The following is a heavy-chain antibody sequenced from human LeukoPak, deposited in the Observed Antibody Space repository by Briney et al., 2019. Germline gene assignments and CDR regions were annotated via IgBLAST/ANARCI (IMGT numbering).Heavy chain of an antibody. J-gene: IGHJ6*02. CDR1: GFTFSDYY. V-gene: IGHV3-11*01. Sequence: GGSLRLSCAASGFTFSDYYMSWIRQAPGKGLEWVSYISSSGSTIYYADSVKGRFTISRGNAKNSLYLQMNSLRAEDTAVYYCARDFRTPATVVIIFDGMDVWGQGTTVTVSS. CDR3: ARDFRTPATVVIIFDGMDV. D-gene: IGHD4-23*01. CDR2: ISSSGSTI.